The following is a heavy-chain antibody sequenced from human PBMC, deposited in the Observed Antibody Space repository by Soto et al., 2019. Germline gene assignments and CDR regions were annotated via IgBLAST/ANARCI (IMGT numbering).Heavy chain of an antibody. Sequence: PGGSLRLSCAASGFTFSSYWMHWVRQAPGKGLVWVSRINSDGSSTSYADSVKGRFTISRDNAKNTLYLQMNSLRAEDTAVYYCWGSSEAVQPPSSERAFYYYGMDVWGQGTTVNVSS. CDR3: WGSSEAVQPPSSERAFYYYGMDV. J-gene: IGHJ6*02. D-gene: IGHD1-1*01. V-gene: IGHV3-74*01. CDR2: INSDGSST. CDR1: GFTFSSYW.